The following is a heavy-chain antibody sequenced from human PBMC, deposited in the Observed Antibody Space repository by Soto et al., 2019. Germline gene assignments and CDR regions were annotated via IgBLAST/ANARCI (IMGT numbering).Heavy chain of an antibody. Sequence: QVQLVQSGAEVKKPGASVKVSCKTSGYIFTAYSMHWVRHAPGQGLAWMGVVNPSGGSAHYSQSFEDRVTLTRDTSTSTFYMELSSLRSEDTAVYYCAREENCRGGTCYSEYFHHWGQGTLVTDSS. CDR1: GYIFTAYS. CDR2: VNPSGGSA. V-gene: IGHV1-46*01. D-gene: IGHD2-15*01. J-gene: IGHJ1*01. CDR3: AREENCRGGTCYSEYFHH.